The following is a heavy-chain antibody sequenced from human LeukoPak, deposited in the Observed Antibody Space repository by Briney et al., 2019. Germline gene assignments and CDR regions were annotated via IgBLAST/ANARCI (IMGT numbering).Heavy chain of an antibody. CDR1: GFTFSSYG. CDR2: ISYDGSNK. D-gene: IGHD1-26*01. CDR3: AGSMEVDY. J-gene: IGHJ4*02. Sequence: PGGSLRLSCAASGFTFSSYGMHWVRQAPGKGLEWVAVISYDGSNKYYADSVKGRFTIYRDNSKNTLYLQMNSLRAEDTAVYYWAGSMEVDYWGEGTLVTVSS. V-gene: IGHV3-30*03.